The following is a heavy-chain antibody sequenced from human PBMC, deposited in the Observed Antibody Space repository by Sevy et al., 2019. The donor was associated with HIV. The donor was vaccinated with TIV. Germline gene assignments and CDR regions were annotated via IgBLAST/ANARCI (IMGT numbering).Heavy chain of an antibody. CDR2: IYTSGST. CDR1: GGSISSYY. V-gene: IGHV4-4*07. D-gene: IGHD3-9*01. Sequence: SETLSLTCTVSGGSISSYYWSWIRQPAGKGLEWIGRIYTSGSTNYNPSLKSRVTMSVDTSKNHFSLKLSSVTAADTAVYYCAGDVLRYFDYRGGNAFDIWGQGTMVTVSS. J-gene: IGHJ3*02. CDR3: AGDVLRYFDYRGGNAFDI.